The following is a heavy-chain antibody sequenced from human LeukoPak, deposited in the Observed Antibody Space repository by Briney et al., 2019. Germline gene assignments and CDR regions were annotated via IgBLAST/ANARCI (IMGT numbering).Heavy chain of an antibody. D-gene: IGHD2-21*01. CDR2: INPAVGKT. J-gene: IGHJ5*01. Sequence: ASLTVSCKASGYTFTDYDIHWVRQAPGQEHEWVGWINPAVGKTYLAQKFQGRVALTRETSSRTAYMDLFRVLAEDTATYYCVRDTAPSGNWCPDSWGQGTLVIVSS. CDR3: VRDTAPSGNWCPDS. V-gene: IGHV1-2*02. CDR1: GYTFTDYD.